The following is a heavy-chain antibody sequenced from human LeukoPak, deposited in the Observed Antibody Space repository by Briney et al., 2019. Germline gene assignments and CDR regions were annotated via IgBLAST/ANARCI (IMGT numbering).Heavy chain of an antibody. Sequence: PSETLSLTCTVSGVSISSYYWSWIRQPPGKGLEWIGYIYYSWRTNCNPSLKSRLTISADTSKNQFSLKLSSVTAADTAVYYCARQYYYDSSGYYYGPFDYWGQGTLVTVSS. J-gene: IGHJ4*02. V-gene: IGHV4-59*01. CDR3: ARQYYYDSSGYYYGPFDY. CDR1: GVSISSYY. D-gene: IGHD3-22*01. CDR2: IYYSWRT.